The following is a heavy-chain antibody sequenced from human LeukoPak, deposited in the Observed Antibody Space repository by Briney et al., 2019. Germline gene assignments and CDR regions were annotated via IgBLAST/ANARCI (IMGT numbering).Heavy chain of an antibody. CDR2: IYHSGST. CDR3: ARVFGKRIRILRGGYYFDY. J-gene: IGHJ4*02. D-gene: IGHD3-9*01. CDR1: GYSISSGYY. Sequence: KPSETLSVTCAVSGYSISSGYYWGWIRQPLGKGLEWIGTIYHSGSTYYNPSLKSRVTMSVDTSKNQFSLKLSSVTAADTAVYYCARVFGKRIRILRGGYYFDYWGQGTLVTVSS. V-gene: IGHV4-38-2*01.